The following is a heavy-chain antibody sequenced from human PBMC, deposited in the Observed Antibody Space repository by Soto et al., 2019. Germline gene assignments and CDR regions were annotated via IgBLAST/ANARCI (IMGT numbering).Heavy chain of an antibody. J-gene: IGHJ4*02. CDR2: IINTGGDT. Sequence: EVQLLESGGGLVQPGGSLRLSCVVSGLTFSRYAMSWVRQAPGKGLEWVSAIINTGGDTLYADSVKARFTISRDNFKNNLYLQMNSLRAEDAAIYYCAKASGESYPESRVFDQWGQGTRVTVSS. CDR1: GLTFSRYA. D-gene: IGHD1-26*01. CDR3: AKASGESYPESRVFDQ. V-gene: IGHV3-23*01.